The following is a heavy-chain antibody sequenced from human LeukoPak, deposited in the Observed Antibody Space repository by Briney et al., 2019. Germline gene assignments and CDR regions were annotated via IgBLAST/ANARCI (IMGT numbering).Heavy chain of an antibody. CDR1: GGSISSYY. CDR3: ARDRSLWELLSFDY. J-gene: IGHJ4*02. CDR2: IYTSGST. Sequence: PSETPSLTCTVSGGSISSYYWSWIRQPAGKGLEWIGRIYTSGSTNYNPSLKSRVTMSVDTSKNQFSLKLSSVTAADTAVYYCARDRSLWELLSFDYWGQGTLVTVSS. D-gene: IGHD1-26*01. V-gene: IGHV4-4*07.